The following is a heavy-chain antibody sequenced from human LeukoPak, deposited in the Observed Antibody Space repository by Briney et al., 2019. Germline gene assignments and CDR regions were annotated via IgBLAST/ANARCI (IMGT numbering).Heavy chain of an antibody. CDR2: ISGSSGII. CDR1: GFTFNTYT. J-gene: IGHJ4*02. D-gene: IGHD3-22*01. Sequence: GGSLRLSCAASGFTFNTYTMNWVRQAPGKGLEWVSYISGSSGIIDYADSVRGRFTISRDNAKNSLYLQMNSLRAEDTAVYYCARPLYYYDSSGYSPEDYWGQGTLVTVSS. CDR3: ARPLYYYDSSGYSPEDY. V-gene: IGHV3-48*01.